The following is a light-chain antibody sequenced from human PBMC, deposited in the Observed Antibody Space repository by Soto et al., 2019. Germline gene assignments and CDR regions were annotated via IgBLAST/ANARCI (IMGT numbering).Light chain of an antibody. CDR2: EAS. V-gene: IGKV1-39*01. J-gene: IGKJ4*01. CDR3: QQTRSYPST. CDR1: QNISNY. Sequence: DMQITQSPSSLSASVGDRVSITCRSSQNISNYLHWYQQKPGKVPQLLIYEASILQSGVPSRFSGSGSGTDFTLTISSLQAEDFATYYCQQTRSYPSTFGGGTKVDIK.